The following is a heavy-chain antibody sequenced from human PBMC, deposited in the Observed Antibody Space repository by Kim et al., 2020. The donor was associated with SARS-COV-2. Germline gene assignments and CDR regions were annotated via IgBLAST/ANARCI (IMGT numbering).Heavy chain of an antibody. CDR2: IYHSGST. D-gene: IGHD6-13*01. Sequence: SETLSLTCAVSGGSISSSNWWSWVRQPPGKGLEWIGEIYHSGSTNYNPSLKSRVTISVDKSKNQFSLKLSSVTAADTAVYYCASGGGQQLVFSPYYYYGMDVWGQGTTVTVSS. V-gene: IGHV4-4*02. CDR3: ASGGGQQLVFSPYYYYGMDV. J-gene: IGHJ6*02. CDR1: GGSISSSNW.